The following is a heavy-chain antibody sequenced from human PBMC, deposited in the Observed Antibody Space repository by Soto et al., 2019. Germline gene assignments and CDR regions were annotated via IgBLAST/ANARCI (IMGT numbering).Heavy chain of an antibody. V-gene: IGHV3-11*01. Sequence: QVQLVESGGGLVKPGGSLRLSCAASGFTFSDYYMSWIRQAPGKGLEWVSYISSSGSTIYYADSVKGRFTISRDNAKNSLYLQMNCLRAEDTAVYYCARVPCCGGDCYPCWYFDLWGRGTLVTVSS. CDR2: ISSSGSTI. J-gene: IGHJ2*01. CDR1: GFTFSDYY. CDR3: ARVPCCGGDCYPCWYFDL. D-gene: IGHD2-21*01.